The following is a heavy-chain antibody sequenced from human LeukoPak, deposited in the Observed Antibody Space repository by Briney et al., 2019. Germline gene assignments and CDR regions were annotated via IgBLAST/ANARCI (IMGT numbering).Heavy chain of an antibody. CDR3: AKDHRDWNYI. V-gene: IGHV3-23*01. J-gene: IGHJ4*02. D-gene: IGHD1-7*01. CDR2: ISGSGGST. Sequence: GGSLRLSCATSGFTFSSYAMSWVRQAPGKGLEWVSAISGSGGSTYYADSVKGRCTISRDNSKNTLYLQMNSLRVEDTAVYYCAKDHRDWNYIWGQGTLVTVSS. CDR1: GFTFSSYA.